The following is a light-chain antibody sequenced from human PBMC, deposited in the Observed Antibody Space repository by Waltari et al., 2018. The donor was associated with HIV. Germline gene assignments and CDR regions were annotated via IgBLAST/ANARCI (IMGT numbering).Light chain of an antibody. J-gene: IGLJ2*01. CDR1: ALPKKY. CDR2: EDS. CDR3: YSTDSSGNHRV. Sequence: SYELTQPPSVSVSPGQTARITCSGDALPKKYAYWYQQTSGQAPVLVIYEDSKRASGIPERFSGSSSGTMATLTISGAQVEDEADYYCYSTDSSGNHRVFGGGTKLTVL. V-gene: IGLV3-10*01.